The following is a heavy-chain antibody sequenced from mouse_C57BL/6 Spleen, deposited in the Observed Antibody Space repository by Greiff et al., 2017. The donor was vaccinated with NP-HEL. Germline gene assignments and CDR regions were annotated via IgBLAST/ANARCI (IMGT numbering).Heavy chain of an antibody. D-gene: IGHD2-4*01. CDR1: GYAFSSSW. V-gene: IGHV1-82*01. CDR3: ARSLYDYDEGGYFDY. J-gene: IGHJ2*01. CDR2: IYPGDGDT. Sequence: VQLQQSGPELVKPGASVKISCKASGYAFSSSWMNWVKQRPGKGLEWIGRIYPGDGDTNYNGKFKGKATLTADKSSSTAYMQLSSLTSEDSAVYFCARSLYDYDEGGYFDYWGQGTTLTVSS.